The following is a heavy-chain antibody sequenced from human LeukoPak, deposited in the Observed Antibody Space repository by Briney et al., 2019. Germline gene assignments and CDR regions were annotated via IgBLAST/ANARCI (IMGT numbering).Heavy chain of an antibody. V-gene: IGHV4-39*07. J-gene: IGHJ4*02. CDR1: GGSISSSSYY. D-gene: IGHD3-10*01. CDR2: IYYSGST. CDR3: ARDGKTYYYGSGSLGY. Sequence: SETLSLTCTVSGGSISSSSYYWGWIRQPPGKGLEWIGSIYYSGSTYYNPSLKSRVTISVDTSKNQFSLKLCSVTAADTAVYYCARDGKTYYYGSGSLGYWGQGTLVTVSS.